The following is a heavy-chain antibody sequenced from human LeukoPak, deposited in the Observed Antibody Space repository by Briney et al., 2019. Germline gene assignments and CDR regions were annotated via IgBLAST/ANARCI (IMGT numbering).Heavy chain of an antibody. V-gene: IGHV3-21*01. J-gene: IGHJ4*02. D-gene: IGHD6-13*01. Sequence: GGCLRLSCAASGFTFSSYSMNWVRQAPGKGLEWVSSISSSSSYIYYADSVKGRFTISRDNAKNSLYLQMNSLRAEDTAVYYCARVEGIAAAGIDYWGQGTLVTVSS. CDR2: ISSSSSYI. CDR3: ARVEGIAAAGIDY. CDR1: GFTFSSYS.